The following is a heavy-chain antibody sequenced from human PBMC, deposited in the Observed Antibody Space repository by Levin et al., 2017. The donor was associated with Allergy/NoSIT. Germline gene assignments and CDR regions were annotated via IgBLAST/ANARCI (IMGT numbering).Heavy chain of an antibody. V-gene: IGHV4-59*03. D-gene: IGHD5-18*01. CDR3: AGMGDTAMVDPFDY. Sequence: SETLSLTCTVSGGSISNYYWSWIRQPPGKGLEWIGYIYYSGTTNYNPSLKSRVTISVDTSKSQFSLKLTSVTAADTAIYYCAGMGDTAMVDPFDYWGQGTLVTVSS. J-gene: IGHJ4*02. CDR2: IYYSGTT. CDR1: GGSISNYY.